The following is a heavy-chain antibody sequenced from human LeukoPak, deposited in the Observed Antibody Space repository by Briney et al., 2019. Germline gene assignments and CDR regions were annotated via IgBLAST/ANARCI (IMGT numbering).Heavy chain of an antibody. Sequence: SVKVSCKASGGTFSSYAISWVRQAPGQGLEWMGGIIPIFGTANYAQKFQGRVTITTDESTSTAYMELSSLRSEDTAVYYCARGGRYSSPLYYFDYWGQGTLVTVSS. CDR3: ARGGRYSSPLYYFDY. V-gene: IGHV1-69*05. CDR1: GGTFSSYA. D-gene: IGHD6-13*01. J-gene: IGHJ4*02. CDR2: IIPIFGTA.